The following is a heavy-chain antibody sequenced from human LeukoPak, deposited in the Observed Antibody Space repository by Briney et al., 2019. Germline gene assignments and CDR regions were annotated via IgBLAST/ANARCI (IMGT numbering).Heavy chain of an antibody. CDR2: SNDSGGT. V-gene: IGHV4-34*01. Sequence: SETLSLTCAVYGGTFSGYYWSWIRQPPGKRLEWVGESNDSGGTNYNPSLKSRVTISADKSKNRVSLKLTSVTAADTAVYYCARLSVIVGAALEYYYYYMDVWGQGTTVTVSS. J-gene: IGHJ6*03. CDR3: ARLSVIVGAALEYYYYYMDV. CDR1: GGTFSGYY. D-gene: IGHD1-26*01.